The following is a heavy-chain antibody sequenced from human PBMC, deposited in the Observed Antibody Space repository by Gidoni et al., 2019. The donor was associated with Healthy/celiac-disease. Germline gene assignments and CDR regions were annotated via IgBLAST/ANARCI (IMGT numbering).Heavy chain of an antibody. CDR1: GFTFDDYA. CDR2: SSWNSGSI. V-gene: IGHV3-9*01. D-gene: IGHD1-1*01. Sequence: EVQLVESGGGLVQPGRSLRLSCAASGFTFDDYAMHWVRQAPGKGLEWVSGSSWNSGSIGYADSVKGRFTISRDNAKNSLYLQMNSLRAEDTALYYCAKAKGYYNWFDPWGQGTLVTVSS. CDR3: AKAKGYYNWFDP. J-gene: IGHJ5*02.